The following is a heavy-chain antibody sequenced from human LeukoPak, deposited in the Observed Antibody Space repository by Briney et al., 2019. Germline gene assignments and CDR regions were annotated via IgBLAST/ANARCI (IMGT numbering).Heavy chain of an antibody. D-gene: IGHD6-13*01. CDR3: ARGIAAAGTALYN. CDR1: GFTVSSNY. CDR2: IYSDGTT. V-gene: IGHV3-53*01. J-gene: IGHJ4*02. Sequence: GGSLRLSCTVSGFTVSSNYMSWVRQAPGKGLEWVSVIYSDGTTYNADSVKGRFTISRDNSKNTLYLQINSLRAEDTAVYYCARGIAAAGTALYNWGQGTLLTVSS.